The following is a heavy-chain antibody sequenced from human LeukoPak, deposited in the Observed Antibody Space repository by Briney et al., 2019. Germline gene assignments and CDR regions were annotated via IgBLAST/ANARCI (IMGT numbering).Heavy chain of an antibody. CDR1: GFMFSNYV. CDR2: IASGGGANR. Sequence: GGSLRLSCAASGFMFSNYVMSWVRQAPGKGLEWVSYIASGGGANRFYSESVKGRFTISRDNAKNSLYLHMNSLRAEDTGVYYCARIGTTTRGPAGLDVWGQGTTVTVSS. D-gene: IGHD2/OR15-2a*01. J-gene: IGHJ6*02. V-gene: IGHV3-48*03. CDR3: ARIGTTTRGPAGLDV.